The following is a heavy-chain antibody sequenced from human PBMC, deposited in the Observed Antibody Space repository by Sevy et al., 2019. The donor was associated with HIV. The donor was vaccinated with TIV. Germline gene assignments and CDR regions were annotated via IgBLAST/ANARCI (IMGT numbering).Heavy chain of an antibody. CDR3: AKGVGDSSGPGN. CDR1: GFTFINYE. J-gene: IGHJ4*02. D-gene: IGHD6-25*01. Sequence: GGSLRLSCAASGFTFINYEMHWVRQAPGKGLEWVAVISFDGSNTYYADSVKGRFTISRDNSKNMLYLQVNSLRVEDTAVYYCAKGVGDSSGPGNWGQGTLVTVSS. CDR2: ISFDGSNT. V-gene: IGHV3-30*18.